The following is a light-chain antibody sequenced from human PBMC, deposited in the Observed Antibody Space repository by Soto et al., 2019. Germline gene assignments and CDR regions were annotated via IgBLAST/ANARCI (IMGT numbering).Light chain of an antibody. Sequence: IQLTQSPPTLPASVGDRVTLTCRASESISNWLAWYQQRPGTAPKLLIYHASILETAVPSRFSGNGSGTEFTLTISSLQPGDFATYYCLQDYNYPWTFGQGTKVEIK. CDR3: LQDYNYPWT. J-gene: IGKJ1*01. CDR2: HAS. CDR1: ESISNW. V-gene: IGKV1-5*01.